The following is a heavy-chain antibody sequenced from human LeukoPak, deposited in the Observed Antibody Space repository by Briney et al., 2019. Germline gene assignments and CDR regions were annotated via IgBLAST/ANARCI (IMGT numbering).Heavy chain of an antibody. CDR3: ARLTLDSVTHRYYFDY. CDR1: GGSITSRTYR. Sequence: SETLSLSCSVSGGSITSRTYRWGWIRQPPGKGLEWIATFFYSGDTYYNPPLRSRVTISVDTSKSQVALELSSVTAADTAVYYCARLTLDSVTHRYYFDYWAQGILVTVSS. CDR2: FFYSGDT. D-gene: IGHD3/OR15-3a*01. V-gene: IGHV4-39*06. J-gene: IGHJ4*02.